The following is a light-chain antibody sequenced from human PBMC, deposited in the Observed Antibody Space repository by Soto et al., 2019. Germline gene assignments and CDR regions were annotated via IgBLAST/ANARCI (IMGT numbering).Light chain of an antibody. J-gene: IGKJ1*01. V-gene: IGKV1-39*01. CDR3: QQCYSTPPT. CDR1: QSISSY. CDR2: AAS. Sequence: DIQMTQSPYSLSASVGDRVTITCRASQSISSYLNWYQQKPGKAPRLLIYAASSLQSGVPSRFSGSGSGTDFTLTISSLQPEDFATYYCQQCYSTPPTFGQGTKVDIK.